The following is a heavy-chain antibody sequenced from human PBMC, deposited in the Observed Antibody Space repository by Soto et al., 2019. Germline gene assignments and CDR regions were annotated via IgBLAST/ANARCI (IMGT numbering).Heavy chain of an antibody. CDR3: ARAVWGSSQECDK. CDR1: GFNFAVNF. D-gene: IGHD3-16*01. J-gene: IGHJ4*02. Sequence: APAKVSCRAPGFNFAVNFLHWVRPAPGQGLEWMGWINPNSGATKDAQKFQGRVTMTWDTSISSAYIELVSLRFDDAAVDYCARAVWGSSQECDKWGQGTRVTVSS. V-gene: IGHV1-2*02. CDR2: INPNSGAT.